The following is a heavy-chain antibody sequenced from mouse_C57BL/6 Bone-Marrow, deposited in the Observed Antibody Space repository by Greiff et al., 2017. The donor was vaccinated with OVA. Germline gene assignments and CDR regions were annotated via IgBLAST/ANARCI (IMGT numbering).Heavy chain of an antibody. CDR1: GYAFTNYL. D-gene: IGHD1-1*02. Sequence: QVQLKQSGAELVRPGTSVKVSCKASGYAFTNYLIEWVKQRPGQGLEWIGVINPGSGGTNYNEKFKGKATLTADKSSSTAYMQLSSLTSEDSAVYCFARFGSYPWFADWGKGTLVTVSA. J-gene: IGHJ3*01. CDR2: INPGSGGT. CDR3: ARFGSYPWFAD. V-gene: IGHV1-54*01.